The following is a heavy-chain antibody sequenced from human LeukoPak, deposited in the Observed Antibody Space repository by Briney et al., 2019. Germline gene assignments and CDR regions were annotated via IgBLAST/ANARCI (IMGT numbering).Heavy chain of an antibody. D-gene: IGHD6-13*01. CDR2: INTDGSST. CDR3: ASSYSSSWYYFDY. Sequence: PGGSLRLSCAASGFTFSSYWMHWVRQAPGKGLVWVSRINTDGSSTSYADSVKGRFTISRDNAKNTLYLQMNSLRAEDTAVYYCASSYSSSWYYFDYWGQGTLVTVSS. V-gene: IGHV3-74*01. J-gene: IGHJ4*02. CDR1: GFTFSSYW.